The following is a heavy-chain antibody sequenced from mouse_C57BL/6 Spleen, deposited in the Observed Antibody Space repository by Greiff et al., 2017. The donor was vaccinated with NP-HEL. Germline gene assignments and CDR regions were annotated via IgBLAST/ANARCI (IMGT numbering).Heavy chain of an antibody. V-gene: IGHV5-6*01. CDR2: ISSGGSYT. D-gene: IGHD6-1*01. CDR1: GFTFSSYG. Sequence: EVQLVESGGDLVKPGGSLKLSCAASGFTFSSYGMSWVRQTPDKRLEWVATISSGGSYTYYPDSVKGRFTISRDNAKNTLYLQMSSLKSGDTAMYYCARQARLLDYWGQGTTLTVSS. CDR3: ARQARLLDY. J-gene: IGHJ2*01.